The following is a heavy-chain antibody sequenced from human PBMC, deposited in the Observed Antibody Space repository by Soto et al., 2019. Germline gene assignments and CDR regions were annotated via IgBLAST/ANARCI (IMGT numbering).Heavy chain of an antibody. CDR1: GFTLSNYA. J-gene: IGHJ4*02. V-gene: IGHV3-64*01. D-gene: IGHD3-16*01. Sequence: EVQLVESGGGLVQPGGSLRLSCAASGFTLSNYAMYWVRQAPGKGLEYVSAISSDGGSTYYANSVKGRFTISRNTSKNTLYLLMGTLRAEDMAVYYCAGDPSYGDYWGKGTLVTVSS. CDR2: ISSDGGST. CDR3: AGDPSYGDY.